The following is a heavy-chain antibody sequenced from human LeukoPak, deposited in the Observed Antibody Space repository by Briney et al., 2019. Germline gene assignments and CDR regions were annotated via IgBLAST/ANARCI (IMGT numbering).Heavy chain of an antibody. CDR1: EFTFSNYA. Sequence: GGSLRLSCAVSEFTFSNYAMHWVRQPPGKGLEWVAVVSSHGNDGYYADSVRGRFTISRDNSKNTLYLQIDSLRLEDTAIYYCTRDAYNFNDFDYWGQETLVTVSS. V-gene: IGHV3-30*17. D-gene: IGHD5-24*01. CDR3: TRDAYNFNDFDY. J-gene: IGHJ4*02. CDR2: VSSHGNDG.